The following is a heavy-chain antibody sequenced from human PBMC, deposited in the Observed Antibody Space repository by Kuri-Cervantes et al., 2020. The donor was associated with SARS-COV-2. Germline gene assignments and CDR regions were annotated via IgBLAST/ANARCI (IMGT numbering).Heavy chain of an antibody. CDR1: GYSFTSYW. CDR3: ARGRVEQLAGENWFDP. V-gene: IGHV5-51*01. J-gene: IGHJ5*02. D-gene: IGHD6-6*01. CDR2: IYPGDSDT. Sequence: GESLKSSCKGSGYSFTSYWIGWVRQMPGKGLEWMGIIYPGDSDTRYSPSFQGQVTISADKSISTAYLQWSSLKASDTAMYYCARGRVEQLAGENWFDPWGQGTLVTVSS.